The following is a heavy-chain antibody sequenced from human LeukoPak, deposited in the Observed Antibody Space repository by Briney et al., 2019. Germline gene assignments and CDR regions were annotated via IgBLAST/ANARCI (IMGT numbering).Heavy chain of an antibody. Sequence: PSETLSLTCAVYGGSFSGYYWSWIRQPPGKGLEWIGEINHSGSTNYNPSLKSRVTISVDTSKNQFSLKLSSVTAADTAVYYCARGGDYGDSHFDYWGQGTLVTVSS. V-gene: IGHV4-34*01. J-gene: IGHJ4*02. D-gene: IGHD4-17*01. CDR1: GGSFSGYY. CDR2: INHSGST. CDR3: ARGGDYGDSHFDY.